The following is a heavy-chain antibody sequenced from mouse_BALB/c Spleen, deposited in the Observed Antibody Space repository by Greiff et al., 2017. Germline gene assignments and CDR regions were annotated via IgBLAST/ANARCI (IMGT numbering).Heavy chain of an antibody. Sequence: EVKLVESGGDLVKPGGSLKLSCAASGFTFSSYGMSWVRQTPDKRLEWVATISSGGSYTYYPDSVKGRFTISRDNAKNTLYLQMSSLKSEDTAMYYCARLSTMITTDYFDYWGQGTTLTVSS. J-gene: IGHJ2*01. CDR3: ARLSTMITTDYFDY. CDR2: ISSGGSYT. D-gene: IGHD2-4*01. CDR1: GFTFSSYG. V-gene: IGHV5-6*01.